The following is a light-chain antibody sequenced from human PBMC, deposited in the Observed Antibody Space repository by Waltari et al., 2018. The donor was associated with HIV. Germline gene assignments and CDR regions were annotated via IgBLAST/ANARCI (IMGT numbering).Light chain of an antibody. CDR2: YAS. Sequence: TPKEKVTITCRASQSIGSNLHWYQQKPDQSPKLLIKYASRSFSGVPSRFSGSGSGTDFTLTISRLEAEDAATYYCHQSSSLPHTFGQGTKLEIK. CDR3: HQSSSLPHT. J-gene: IGKJ2*01. V-gene: IGKV6-21*01. CDR1: QSIGSN.